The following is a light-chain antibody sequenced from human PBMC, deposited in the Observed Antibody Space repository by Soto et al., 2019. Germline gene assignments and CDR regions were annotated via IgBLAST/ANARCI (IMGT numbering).Light chain of an antibody. CDR1: QPISSW. CDR3: QHASSFPLT. CDR2: AAS. J-gene: IGKJ2*01. V-gene: IGKV1-12*01. Sequence: DIQMTQSPSTVSASVGEGVTITCRASQPISSWLAWFRQRPGKAPELLIYAASTLHSGVPSRFSGSGSVTDFALTISGLQPEDFATYYCQHASSFPLTFGQGTRVDIK.